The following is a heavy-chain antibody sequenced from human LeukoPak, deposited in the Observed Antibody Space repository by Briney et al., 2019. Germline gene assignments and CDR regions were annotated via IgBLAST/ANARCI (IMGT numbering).Heavy chain of an antibody. CDR3: AREHCRDGNCDTFYGMDV. Sequence: ASVKVSCKASGYTFTSHDINWVRPATGQGLEWIGWMNPNSGNTGYAQRLQGRVTMTRNTSISTAYMELSSLTSEDTAVYYCAREHCRDGNCDTFYGMDVWGQGTTVTVSS. CDR2: MNPNSGNT. CDR1: GYTFTSHD. J-gene: IGHJ6*02. D-gene: IGHD2-15*01. V-gene: IGHV1-8*01.